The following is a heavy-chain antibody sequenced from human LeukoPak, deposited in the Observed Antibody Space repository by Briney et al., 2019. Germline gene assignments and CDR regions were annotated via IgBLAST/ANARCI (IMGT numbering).Heavy chain of an antibody. Sequence: GGSLRLSCVASGFTFSTYGMHWVRQAPGKGLEWVAFIRYDGSNKYYADSVKGRFTISRDNSKNTLYLQMNSLRAEDTAVYYCASTRGYSYGYAFDIWGQGTMVTVSS. CDR2: IRYDGSNK. CDR3: ASTRGYSYGYAFDI. CDR1: GFTFSTYG. J-gene: IGHJ3*02. V-gene: IGHV3-30*02. D-gene: IGHD5-18*01.